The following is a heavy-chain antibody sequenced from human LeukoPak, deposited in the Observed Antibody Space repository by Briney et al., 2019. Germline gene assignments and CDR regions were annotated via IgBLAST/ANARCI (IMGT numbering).Heavy chain of an antibody. CDR3: ARRSGYSSSEDY. CDR1: VGSISSYY. CDR2: IYYSGST. J-gene: IGHJ4*02. Sequence: SETLSLTCTVSVGSISSYYWSWIRQPPGKGLEWIGYIYYSGSTHYNPSLKSRVTISVDTSMNQFSLKLSSVTAADTAVYYCARRSGYSSSEDYWGQGTLVTVSS. V-gene: IGHV4-59*08. D-gene: IGHD3-22*01.